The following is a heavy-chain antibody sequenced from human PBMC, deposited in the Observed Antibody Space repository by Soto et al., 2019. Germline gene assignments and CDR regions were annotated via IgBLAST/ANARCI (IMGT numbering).Heavy chain of an antibody. CDR1: GGSISNYY. CDR3: ARASGCSGDSCAFDP. Sequence: SETLSLTCIVSGGSISNYYWSWIRQPPGKGLEWIGYIYYSGSTNYNPSLKSRVTISVDTSKNQFSLKLSSVTAADTAVYYCARASGCSGDSCAFDPWGQGTLVTVSS. CDR2: IYYSGST. D-gene: IGHD2-15*01. J-gene: IGHJ5*02. V-gene: IGHV4-59*01.